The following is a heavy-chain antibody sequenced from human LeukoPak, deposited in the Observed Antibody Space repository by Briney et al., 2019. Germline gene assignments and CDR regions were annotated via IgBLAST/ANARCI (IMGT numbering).Heavy chain of an antibody. D-gene: IGHD1-1*01. CDR2: IYYSGTT. Sequence: PSETLSLTCTVSGGSISSSGYYWGWVRQPPGKGLEWIGSIYYSGTTYYNPSLNSRVTISVDTPKNQFSLKLSSVTAADTAVYYCARLPWNARKYYFDYWGQGTLVTVSS. V-gene: IGHV4-39*01. CDR3: ARLPWNARKYYFDY. CDR1: GGSISSSGYY. J-gene: IGHJ4*02.